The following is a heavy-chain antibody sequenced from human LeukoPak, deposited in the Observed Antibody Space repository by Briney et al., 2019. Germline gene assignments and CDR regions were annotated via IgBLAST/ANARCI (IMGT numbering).Heavy chain of an antibody. V-gene: IGHV4-34*01. D-gene: IGHD3-3*01. J-gene: IGHJ6*03. CDR2: INHSGST. Sequence: NSSETLSLTCAVYGGSFSGDYWSWIRQPPGKGLEWIGEINHSGSTNYNPSLKSRVTISVDTSKNQFSLKLSSVTAADTAVYYCARDSYYDFWSGYYRDYYYYMDVWGKGTTVTVSS. CDR3: ARDSYYDFWSGYYRDYYYYMDV. CDR1: GGSFSGDY.